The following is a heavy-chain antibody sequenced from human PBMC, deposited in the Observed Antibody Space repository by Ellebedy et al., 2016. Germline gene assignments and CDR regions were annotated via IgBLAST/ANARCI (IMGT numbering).Heavy chain of an antibody. Sequence: GESLKISXTASGFTFSDYDMNWIRQAPGKGLEWVSYLSSSGGSIFYADSVKGRFTISRDNAKNSLYLQMSSLRAEDTAMYYCSRENYYQNTDYGGGDFWGQGTLVTVSS. CDR1: GFTFSDYD. V-gene: IGHV3-11*01. CDR3: SRENYYQNTDYGGGDF. J-gene: IGHJ4*02. CDR2: LSSSGGSI. D-gene: IGHD3-10*01.